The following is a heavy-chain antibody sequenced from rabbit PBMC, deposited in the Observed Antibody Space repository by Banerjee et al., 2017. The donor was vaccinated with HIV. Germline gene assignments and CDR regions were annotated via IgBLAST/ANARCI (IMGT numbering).Heavy chain of an antibody. CDR2: IYAGSGST. Sequence: QEQLVESGGGLVQPEGSLTLTCTASGFSFSSSYYMCWVRQAPGKGLEWIGCIYAGSGSTYYASWAKGRFTISKTSSTTVTLQMTSLTAADTATYFCARDGCGASCGYDLWGQGTLVTVS. D-gene: IGHD6-1*01. CDR1: GFSFSSSYY. V-gene: IGHV1S45*01. CDR3: ARDGCGASCGYDL. J-gene: IGHJ3*01.